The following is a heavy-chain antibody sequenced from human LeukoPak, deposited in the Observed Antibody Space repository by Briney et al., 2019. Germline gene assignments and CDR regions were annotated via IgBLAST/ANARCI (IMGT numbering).Heavy chain of an antibody. Sequence: GGSLRLSCAASGFTFSDYYMSWIRQAPGKGLEWVSYISSSGSTIYYADSVKGRFTISRDNAKNTLYLQMNSLRAEDTAVYYCARDYYDSSGYCFDYWGQGTLVTVSS. CDR2: ISSSGSTI. CDR3: ARDYYDSSGYCFDY. D-gene: IGHD3-22*01. J-gene: IGHJ4*02. V-gene: IGHV3-11*01. CDR1: GFTFSDYY.